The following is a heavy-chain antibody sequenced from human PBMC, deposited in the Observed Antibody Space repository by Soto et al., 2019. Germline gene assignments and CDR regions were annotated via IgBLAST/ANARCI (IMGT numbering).Heavy chain of an antibody. Sequence: QVQLVQSGAEVKKPGASVTVSCKASGYTFTSYYIHWVRQAPGQGLEWRGIINPSGGSTSYAQKFQGRVTMTRDTSTSTVYMEVSGLRSEDTAVYFCARDQEPSTLYYDYYYMHVWGKGTTVTVSS. CDR1: GYTFTSYY. V-gene: IGHV1-46*03. CDR2: INPSGGST. J-gene: IGHJ6*03. CDR3: ARDQEPSTLYYDYYYMHV.